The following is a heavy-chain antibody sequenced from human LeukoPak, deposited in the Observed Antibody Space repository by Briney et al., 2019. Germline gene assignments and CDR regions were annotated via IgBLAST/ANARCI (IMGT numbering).Heavy chain of an antibody. Sequence: ASVKVSCKASGYTFTSYGISGVRQAPGQGLEWMGWISAYNGNTNYAQKLQGRVTMTTDTSTSTAYMELRSLRSDDTAVYYCASAYYYDSSGLGAFDIWGQGTMVTVSS. CDR3: ASAYYYDSSGLGAFDI. V-gene: IGHV1-18*01. CDR1: GYTFTSYG. J-gene: IGHJ3*02. CDR2: ISAYNGNT. D-gene: IGHD3-22*01.